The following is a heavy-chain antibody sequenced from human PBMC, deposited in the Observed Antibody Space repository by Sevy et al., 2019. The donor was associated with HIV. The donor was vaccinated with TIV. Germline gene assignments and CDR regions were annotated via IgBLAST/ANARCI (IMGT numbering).Heavy chain of an antibody. D-gene: IGHD6-6*01. CDR2: ISSDGSST. Sequence: GGSLRLSCAASGFTFSIYWMHWVRHAPGKGLVWVSRISSDGSSTTYADSVRGRFTISRDNAKNTLYLQMNSLRAEDTAVYYCARDARAARDFDYWGQGTLVTVSS. CDR3: ARDARAARDFDY. CDR1: GFTFSIYW. V-gene: IGHV3-74*01. J-gene: IGHJ4*02.